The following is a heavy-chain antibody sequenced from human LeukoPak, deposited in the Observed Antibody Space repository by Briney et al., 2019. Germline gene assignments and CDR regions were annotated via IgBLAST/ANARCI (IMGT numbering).Heavy chain of an antibody. V-gene: IGHV1-69*05. D-gene: IGHD2-15*01. CDR2: IIPIFGTA. Sequence: ASVKVSCKASGGTFSSYAISWVRQAPGQGLEWMGRIIPIFGTANYAQKFQGRVTIPTDESTSTAYMELSSLRSEDTAVYYCAGLGYCSGGSCYLPDYWGQGTLVTVSS. CDR3: AGLGYCSGGSCYLPDY. J-gene: IGHJ4*02. CDR1: GGTFSSYA.